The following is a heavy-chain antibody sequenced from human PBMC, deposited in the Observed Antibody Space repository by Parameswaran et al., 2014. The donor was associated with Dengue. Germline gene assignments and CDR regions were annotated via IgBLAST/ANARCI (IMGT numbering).Heavy chain of an antibody. V-gene: IGHV3-74*01. Sequence: VRQMPGKGLVWVSRINSDGSSTSYADSVKGRFTISRDNAKNTLYLQMNSLRAEDTAVYYCARDSPRGVVVTAINWFDPWGQGTLVTVSS. CDR3: ARDSPRGVVVTAINWFDP. D-gene: IGHD2-21*02. CDR2: INSDGSST. J-gene: IGHJ5*02.